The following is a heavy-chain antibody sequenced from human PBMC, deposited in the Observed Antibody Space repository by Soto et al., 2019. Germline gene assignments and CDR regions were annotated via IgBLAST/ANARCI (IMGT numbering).Heavy chain of an antibody. CDR1: GFTFSSYD. J-gene: IGHJ6*02. CDR2: IGTAGDP. CDR3: ARGSYGSGYYYYGMDV. Sequence: EVQLVESGGGLVQPGGSLRLSCAASGFTFSSYDMHWVRQVTGKGLEWVSAIGTAGDPYYPGSVKGRFTISRENAKNSLYLQMNSLRAGDTAVYYCARGSYGSGYYYYGMDVWGQGTTVTVSS. V-gene: IGHV3-13*05. D-gene: IGHD3-10*01.